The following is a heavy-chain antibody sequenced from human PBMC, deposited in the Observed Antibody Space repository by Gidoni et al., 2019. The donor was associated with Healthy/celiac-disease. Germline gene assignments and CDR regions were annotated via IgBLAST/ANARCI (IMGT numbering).Heavy chain of an antibody. D-gene: IGHD2-2*01. Sequence: EVQLLEYGGGLVQPGGSLRLSCAASGFTFSSYAMRWVRQAPGKGLAGFSAIVGRGGRTYYADSVKGRFTISRDNSKNTLYLQMNSLRAEDTAVYYCAKGIVVVPAAIWPDNYYYYYGMDVWGQGTTVTVSS. V-gene: IGHV3-23*01. CDR1: GFTFSSYA. J-gene: IGHJ6*02. CDR3: AKGIVVVPAAIWPDNYYYYYGMDV. CDR2: IVGRGGRT.